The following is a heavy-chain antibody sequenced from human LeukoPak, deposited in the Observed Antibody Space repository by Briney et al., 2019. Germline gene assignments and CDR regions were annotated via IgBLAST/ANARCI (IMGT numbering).Heavy chain of an antibody. V-gene: IGHV4-34*01. D-gene: IGHD3-22*01. CDR2: INHSGST. J-gene: IGHJ4*02. CDR1: GGSFSGYY. CDR3: ARAYYYDSSGYYYFDY. Sequence: PSETLSLTCAVYGGSFSGYYWSWIRQPPGKGLEWIGEINHSGSTNYNPSLKSRVTISVDTSKNQFSLKLSSVTAADTAVYYWARAYYYDSSGYYYFDYWGQGTLVTVSS.